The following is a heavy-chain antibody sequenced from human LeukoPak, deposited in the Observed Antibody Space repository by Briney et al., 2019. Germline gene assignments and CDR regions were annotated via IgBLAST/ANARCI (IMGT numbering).Heavy chain of an antibody. V-gene: IGHV3-7*01. CDR2: IKQDGSEK. CDR1: GFTFSSYW. D-gene: IGHD3-3*01. J-gene: IGHJ6*03. CDR3: ARNTYYDFWSGYFGYYMDV. Sequence: GGSLRLSCAASGFTFSSYWMSWVRQAPGKGLEWVANIKQDGSEKYYVDSVKGRFTISRDNAKNSLYLQMNSLRAEDTAVYYCARNTYYDFWSGYFGYYMDVWGKGTTVTVSS.